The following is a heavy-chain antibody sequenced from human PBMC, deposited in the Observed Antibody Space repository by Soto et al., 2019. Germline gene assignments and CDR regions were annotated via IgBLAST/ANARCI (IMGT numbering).Heavy chain of an antibody. D-gene: IGHD3-10*01. CDR1: GFTFDDYA. J-gene: IGHJ6*03. CDR2: ISWNSGSI. V-gene: IGHV3-9*01. CDR3: AKEKPDITMVRGANYYYYYYMDV. Sequence: GGSLRLSCAASGFTFDDYAMHWVRQAPGKGLEWVSGISWNSGSIGYADSVKGRFTISRDNAKNSLYLQMNSLRAEDTALYYCAKEKPDITMVRGANYYYYYYMDVWGKGTTVTVSS.